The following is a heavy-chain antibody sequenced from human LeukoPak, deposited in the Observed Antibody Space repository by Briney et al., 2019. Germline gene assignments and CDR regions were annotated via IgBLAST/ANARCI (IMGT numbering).Heavy chain of an antibody. CDR3: AKDSYYDSSGYYS. Sequence: GGSLRLSCAASGFTFSSYGMHWVRQAPGKGLEWVAFIRYDGSNKYYADSVKGRFTISRDNSKNTLYLQMNSLRAEDTAVYYCAKDSYYDSSGYYSWGQGTLVTVSS. D-gene: IGHD3-22*01. CDR2: IRYDGSNK. V-gene: IGHV3-30*02. J-gene: IGHJ4*02. CDR1: GFTFSSYG.